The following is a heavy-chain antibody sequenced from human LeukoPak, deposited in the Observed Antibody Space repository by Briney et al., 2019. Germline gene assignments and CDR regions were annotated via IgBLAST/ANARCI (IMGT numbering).Heavy chain of an antibody. J-gene: IGHJ4*02. CDR3: AKSNSHCSGGSCYFSGHDY. CDR1: GFTFSSYA. D-gene: IGHD2-15*01. CDR2: ISYDGSNK. V-gene: IGHV3-30*04. Sequence: QPGGSLRLSCAASGFTFSSYAMHWVRQAPGKGLEWVAVISYDGSNKYYADSVKGRFTISRDNSKNTLYLQMNSLRAEDTAVYYCAKSNSHCSGGSCYFSGHDYWGQGTLVTVSS.